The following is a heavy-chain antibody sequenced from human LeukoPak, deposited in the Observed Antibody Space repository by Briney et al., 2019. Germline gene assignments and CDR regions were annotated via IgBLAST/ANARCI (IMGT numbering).Heavy chain of an antibody. J-gene: IGHJ4*02. CDR3: ARDQGGSGSYYNGFDY. CDR2: IYYSGST. D-gene: IGHD3-10*01. Sequence: SETLSLICTVSGGSISSYYWSWIRQPPGKGLEWIGYIYYSGSTNYNPSLKSRVTISVDTSKNQFSLKLSSVTAADTAVYYCARDQGGSGSYYNGFDYWGQGTLVTVSS. CDR1: GGSISSYY. V-gene: IGHV4-59*01.